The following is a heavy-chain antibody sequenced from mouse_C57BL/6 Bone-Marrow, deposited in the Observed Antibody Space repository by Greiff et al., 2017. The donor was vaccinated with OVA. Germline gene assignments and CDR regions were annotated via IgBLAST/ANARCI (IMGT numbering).Heavy chain of an antibody. CDR3: ARDRYDGYYVGWFAY. CDR1: GFTFSSYA. J-gene: IGHJ3*01. V-gene: IGHV5-4*01. D-gene: IGHD2-3*01. CDR2: ISDGGSYT. Sequence: EVQLVESGGGLVKPGGSLKLSCAASGFTFSSYAMSWVRQTPEKRLEWVATISDGGSYTYYPDNVKGRFTLSRDNAKNNLYLQMSHLKSEDTAMYYCARDRYDGYYVGWFAYWGQGTLVTVSA.